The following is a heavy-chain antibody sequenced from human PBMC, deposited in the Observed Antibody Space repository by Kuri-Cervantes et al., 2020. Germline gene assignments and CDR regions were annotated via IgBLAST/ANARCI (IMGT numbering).Heavy chain of an antibody. V-gene: IGHV3-7*01. CDR1: GFTFSGFW. J-gene: IGHJ4*02. CDR3: AKGPPGTVTTLELSY. Sequence: GESLKISCAASGFTFSGFWMSWVRQAPGKGLEWVANINEDGGEKYYVDSVKGRFTISRDNSKNTLYLQMNSLRAEDTAVYYCAKGPPGTVTTLELSYWGQGTLVTVSS. CDR2: INEDGGEK. D-gene: IGHD4-17*01.